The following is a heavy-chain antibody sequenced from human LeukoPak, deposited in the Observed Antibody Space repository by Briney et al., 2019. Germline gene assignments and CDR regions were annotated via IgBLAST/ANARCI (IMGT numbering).Heavy chain of an antibody. D-gene: IGHD3-22*01. Sequence: GSLRLSCAASGFTFSSYAMSWVRQAPGKGLEWIGSIYYSGSTYYNPSLKSRVTISVDTSKNQFSLKLSSVTAADTAVYYCARAYDSSGSNWFDPWGQGTLVTVSS. J-gene: IGHJ5*02. V-gene: IGHV4-39*07. CDR2: IYYSGST. CDR1: GFTFSSYA. CDR3: ARAYDSSGSNWFDP.